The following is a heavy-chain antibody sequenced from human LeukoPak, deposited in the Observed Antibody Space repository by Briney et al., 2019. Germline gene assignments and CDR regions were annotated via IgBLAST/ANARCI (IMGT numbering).Heavy chain of an antibody. CDR2: VFSSGTT. CDR1: SDSINNKY. V-gene: IGHV4-4*07. Sequence: SEALSLTCSVSSDSINNKYWSWIRQPAGKGLEWIGRVFSSGTTYYNPSLKSRVTMTVDTSKNQFSLNLNSVTASDTAVYYCARDHGYTYRQTQYFDYWGQGMLVTVSS. D-gene: IGHD1-1*01. CDR3: ARDHGYTYRQTQYFDY. J-gene: IGHJ4*02.